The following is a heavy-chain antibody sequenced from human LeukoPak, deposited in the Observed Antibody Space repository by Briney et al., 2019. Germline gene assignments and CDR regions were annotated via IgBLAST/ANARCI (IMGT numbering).Heavy chain of an antibody. CDR1: GFTFNSYG. V-gene: IGHV3-30*03. CDR3: ARDHSSGWYSDYFDY. D-gene: IGHD6-19*01. J-gene: IGHJ4*02. Sequence: PGGSLRLSCAASGFTFNSYGMHWVRQAPGKGLEWVAVISYDGPNKYYADSVKGRFTISRDDSKSTLYLQMNSLRAEDTAVYYCARDHSSGWYSDYFDYWGQGTLVTVSS. CDR2: ISYDGPNK.